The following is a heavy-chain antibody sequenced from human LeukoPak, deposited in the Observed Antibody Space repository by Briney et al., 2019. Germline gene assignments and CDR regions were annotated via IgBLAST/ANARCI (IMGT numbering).Heavy chain of an antibody. CDR1: GFTFSNAW. D-gene: IGHD3-9*01. V-gene: IGHV3-21*01. CDR2: ISSSMISI. J-gene: IGHJ4*02. CDR3: ARVYDVLTGGFDH. Sequence: SGGSLRLSCAAPGFTFSNAWMNWVRQAPGKGLEWVSFISSSMISIHYADSVQGRFTISRDNARNILYLQMNSLRAEDTAVYYCARVYDVLTGGFDHWGQGALVTVSS.